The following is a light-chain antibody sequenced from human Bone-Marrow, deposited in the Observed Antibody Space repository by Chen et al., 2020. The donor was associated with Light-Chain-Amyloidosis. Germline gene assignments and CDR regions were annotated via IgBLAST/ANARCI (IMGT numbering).Light chain of an antibody. CDR3: QVWDRSSDRPV. J-gene: IGLJ3*02. CDR2: DDS. CDR1: NIGSTS. V-gene: IGLV3-21*02. Sequence: SYVLTQPSSVSVAPGQTATIACGGNNIGSTSVHWYQQMPGQAPLLVVYDDSDRPSRIPERLSGSNSGNTATLTISRVEAGDEADYYCQVWDRSSDRPVFGGGTKLTVL.